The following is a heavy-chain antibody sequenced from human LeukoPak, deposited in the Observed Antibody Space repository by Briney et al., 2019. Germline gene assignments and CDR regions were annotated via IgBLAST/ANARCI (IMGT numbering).Heavy chain of an antibody. CDR1: GFSFSTHW. J-gene: IGHJ4*02. CDR2: IKSDGSAT. V-gene: IGHV3-74*01. D-gene: IGHD3-22*01. CDR3: GSLTVVARDH. Sequence: PGESLRLSCAASGFSFSTHWMHRVRQAPGKGLVYVAQIKSDGSATAYADSVKGRFTISRDNAKNTLYLEMSSLRAEDTAVYYCGSLTVVARDHWGQGTLVTVSS.